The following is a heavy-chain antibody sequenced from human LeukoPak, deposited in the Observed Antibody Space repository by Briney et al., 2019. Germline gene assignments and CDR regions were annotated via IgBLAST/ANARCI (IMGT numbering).Heavy chain of an antibody. D-gene: IGHD6-13*01. CDR3: ARGFDYSTSWLDC. CDR1: GFTFSSYA. CDR2: IKQDGSEK. Sequence: GGSLRLSCAASGFTFSSYAMSWVRQAPGKGLEWVANIKQDGSEKYYVDSVKGRFTISRDNAKNSLYLQMNSLRAEDTAVYYCARGFDYSTSWLDCWGQGTLVTVSS. J-gene: IGHJ4*02. V-gene: IGHV3-7*01.